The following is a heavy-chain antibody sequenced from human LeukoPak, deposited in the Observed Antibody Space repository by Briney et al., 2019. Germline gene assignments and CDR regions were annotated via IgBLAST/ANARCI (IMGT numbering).Heavy chain of an antibody. V-gene: IGHV4-4*07. CDR3: ARGPRSGHHDY. CDR1: GGPLSSYF. Sequence: SETLSLTYSVAGGPLSSYFWSWIRQPAGKGLEWIGRIYSSGTTNYNPSLKSRDTMSVDTSKTQFSLKLNSVTAADTAVYYCARGPRSGHHDYWGQGVLVTVSS. D-gene: IGHD6-19*01. J-gene: IGHJ4*02. CDR2: IYSSGTT.